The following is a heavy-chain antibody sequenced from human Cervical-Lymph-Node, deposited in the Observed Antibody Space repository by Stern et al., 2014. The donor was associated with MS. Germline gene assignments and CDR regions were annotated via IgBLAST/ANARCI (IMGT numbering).Heavy chain of an antibody. CDR3: AIFHPPR. CDR1: GGTFRNYA. J-gene: IGHJ3*01. Sequence: VQLVESGAEVKKPGSSVKVSCKASGGTFRNYALSWVRQAPGQGLEWMGVIIPVSGTATYAQKFHGRVNIIADESTGTVYMELSRLGPEDTAVYFCAIFHPPRWGQGTMVTVSS. CDR2: IIPVSGTA. V-gene: IGHV1-69*01.